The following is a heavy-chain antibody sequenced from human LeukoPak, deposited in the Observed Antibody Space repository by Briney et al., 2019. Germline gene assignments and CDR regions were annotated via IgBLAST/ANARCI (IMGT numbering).Heavy chain of an antibody. V-gene: IGHV1-2*02. Sequence: GASVKVSCKASGYTFTGYYMHWVRQAPGQGLEWMGWINPNSGDTNYAQKFQGRVTMTRDTSINTAYMELSRLTSDDTAVYYCATDGGGYIYIYYMDVWGKGTTVTISS. CDR3: ATDGGGYIYIYYMDV. J-gene: IGHJ6*03. CDR2: INPNSGDT. CDR1: GYTFTGYY. D-gene: IGHD3-16*01.